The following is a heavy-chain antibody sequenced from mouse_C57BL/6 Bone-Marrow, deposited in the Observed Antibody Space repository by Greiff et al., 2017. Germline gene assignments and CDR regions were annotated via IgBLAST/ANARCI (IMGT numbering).Heavy chain of an antibody. Sequence: VKLMESGPGLVAPSQSLSITCTVSGFSLTSYAISWVRQPPGKGLEWLGVIWTGGGTNYNSALKSKLSISTDNSKRQVFLKMNRLQTDDTARYYCARKRYDYDGFAYWGQGTLVTVSA. CDR1: GFSLTSYA. CDR2: IWTGGGT. V-gene: IGHV2-9-1*01. J-gene: IGHJ3*01. CDR3: ARKRYDYDGFAY. D-gene: IGHD2-4*01.